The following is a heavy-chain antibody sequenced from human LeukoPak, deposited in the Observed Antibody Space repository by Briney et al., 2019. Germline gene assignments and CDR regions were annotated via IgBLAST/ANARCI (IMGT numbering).Heavy chain of an antibody. CDR2: ISGSDGSS. V-gene: IGHV3-23*01. Sequence: GGSLRLSCAASGFTFSSYAMSWVRQAPGKGLEWVSSISGSDGSSHYADFVKGRFTISRDNSKNTLHLQMNSLRAEDTAVYYCAKSLGVGGYTRYKGFDQWGQGTLVTVSS. CDR3: AKSLGVGGYTRYKGFDQ. CDR1: GFTFSSYA. D-gene: IGHD3-16*02. J-gene: IGHJ4*02.